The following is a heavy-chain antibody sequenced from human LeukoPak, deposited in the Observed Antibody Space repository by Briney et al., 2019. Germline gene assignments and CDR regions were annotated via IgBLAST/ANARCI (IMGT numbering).Heavy chain of an antibody. CDR1: GGSISSSSYY. D-gene: IGHD4-23*01. J-gene: IGHJ3*02. Sequence: SETLSLTCTVSGGSISSSSYYWGWIRQPPGKGLEWIGSIYYSGSTYYNPSLKSRVTISVDTSKNQFSLKLSSVTAADTAVYYCARGAQTTVATRVVAFDIWGQGTMVTVSS. CDR2: IYYSGST. CDR3: ARGAQTTVATRVVAFDI. V-gene: IGHV4-39*07.